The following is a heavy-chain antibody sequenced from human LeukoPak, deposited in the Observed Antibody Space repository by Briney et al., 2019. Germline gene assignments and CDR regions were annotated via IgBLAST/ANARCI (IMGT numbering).Heavy chain of an antibody. J-gene: IGHJ6*03. D-gene: IGHD2-2*01. CDR1: GGTFSSYA. Sequence: ASVKVSCKASGGTFSSYAISWVRQAPGQGLEWMGGIIPIFGTANYAQKFQGRVTITTDESTSTAYMELSSLRSEDTAVYYCARDFSPIVVVPAATLSDYYYMDVWGKGTTVTVSS. CDR3: ARDFSPIVVVPAATLSDYYYMDV. CDR2: IIPIFGTA. V-gene: IGHV1-69*05.